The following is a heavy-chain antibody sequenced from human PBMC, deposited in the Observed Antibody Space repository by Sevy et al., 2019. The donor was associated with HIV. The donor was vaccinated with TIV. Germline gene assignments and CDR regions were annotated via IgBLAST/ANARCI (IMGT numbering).Heavy chain of an antibody. Sequence: SETLSLTCSVSGGAISSSTYYWGGIRQPPGRGQEWIGSVYFTGSTYYNPSLKSRVTISVDTSKNEFALKVNSVTAADTADYYCARLGGLRFFDWSSLNYFDYWGQGSLVTVSS. V-gene: IGHV4-39*01. J-gene: IGHJ4*02. CDR1: GGAISSSTYY. D-gene: IGHD3-9*01. CDR2: VYFTGST. CDR3: ARLGGLRFFDWSSLNYFDY.